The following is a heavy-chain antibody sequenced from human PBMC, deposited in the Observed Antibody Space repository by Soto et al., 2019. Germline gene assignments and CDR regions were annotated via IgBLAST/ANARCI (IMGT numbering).Heavy chain of an antibody. J-gene: IGHJ6*02. CDR2: IIPIFGTA. D-gene: IGHD2-15*01. Sequence: SSVKVSWKASGGTFSSYAISWVRQAPGQGLEWMGGIIPIFGTANYAQKFQGRVTITADKSTSTAYMELSSLRSEDTAVYYCARAKLRNCSGGSCYSRYYYYYGMDVWGQGTTVSSP. CDR1: GGTFSSYA. V-gene: IGHV1-69*06. CDR3: ARAKLRNCSGGSCYSRYYYYYGMDV.